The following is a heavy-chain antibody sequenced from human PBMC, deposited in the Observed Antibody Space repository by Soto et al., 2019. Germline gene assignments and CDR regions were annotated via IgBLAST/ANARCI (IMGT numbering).Heavy chain of an antibody. CDR3: ARFNWYFDL. Sequence: QVQLQESGPGLVKPSETLSLTCTVSGGSISSYYWSWIRQPPGKGLEWIGYIYYSGSTNYNHSLTSRVTISVATSKNQFSLKLSSVTAADTAVYYCARFNWYFDLWGRGTLVTVSS. V-gene: IGHV4-59*08. CDR1: GGSISSYY. CDR2: IYYSGST. J-gene: IGHJ2*01.